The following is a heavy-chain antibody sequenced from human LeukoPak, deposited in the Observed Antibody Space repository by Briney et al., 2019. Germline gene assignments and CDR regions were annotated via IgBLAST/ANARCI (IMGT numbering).Heavy chain of an antibody. V-gene: IGHV1-18*04. J-gene: IGHJ4*02. Sequence: ASVKVSCKASGYTFNSYGISWVRQAPGQGLEWMGWISIYTGNTKYGKKFQGRATMTRDTSTSTAYLEVRSLSSDDTAVYYCARVRGTALTAYPGYFDYWGQGTLVTVSS. CDR2: ISIYTGNT. CDR3: ARVRGTALTAYPGYFDY. D-gene: IGHD2-21*02. CDR1: GYTFNSYG.